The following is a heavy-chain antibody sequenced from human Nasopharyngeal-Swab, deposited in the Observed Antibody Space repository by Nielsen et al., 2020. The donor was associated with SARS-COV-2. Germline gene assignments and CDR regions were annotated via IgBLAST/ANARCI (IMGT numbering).Heavy chain of an antibody. CDR1: GYTFTGYY. CDR3: AREGGGEQGYSSGWHVIFTSNYYYYGMDV. V-gene: IGHV1-2*02. D-gene: IGHD6-19*01. J-gene: IGHJ6*02. Sequence: ASVKVSCKASGYTFTGYYMHWVRQAPGQGLEWMGWINPNSGGTSYAQKFQGRVTMTRDTSISTAYMELSRLRSDDTAVYYCAREGGGEQGYSSGWHVIFTSNYYYYGMDVWGQGTTVTVSS. CDR2: INPNSGGT.